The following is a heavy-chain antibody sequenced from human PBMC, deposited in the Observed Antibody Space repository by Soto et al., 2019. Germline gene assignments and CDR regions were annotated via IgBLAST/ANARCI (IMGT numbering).Heavy chain of an antibody. CDR2: IYYSGST. V-gene: IGHV4-59*08. CDR3: ASLGGVVPAAL. Sequence: SETLSLTCPVSGGSISSYYLSWIRQPPGKGLEWIGYIYYSGSTNYNPSLKSRVTISVDTSKNQFSLKLSSVTAADTAVYYCASLGGVVPAALWGQGTLVTVSS. D-gene: IGHD2-2*01. J-gene: IGHJ4*02. CDR1: GGSISSYY.